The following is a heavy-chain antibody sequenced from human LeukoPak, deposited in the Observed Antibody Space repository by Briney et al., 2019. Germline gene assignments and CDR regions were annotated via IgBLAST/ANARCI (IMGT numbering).Heavy chain of an antibody. CDR3: LRDYFDK. CDR2: IRYDGSNK. Sequence: PGGSLRLSCAASGFTFSSYGMHWVRQAPGKGLEWVAFIRYDGSNKYYADSVKGRFTISRDNAKNSLYLQMNSLRAEDTAVYYCLRDYFDKWGQGTLVTVSS. J-gene: IGHJ4*02. V-gene: IGHV3-30*02. CDR1: GFTFSSYG.